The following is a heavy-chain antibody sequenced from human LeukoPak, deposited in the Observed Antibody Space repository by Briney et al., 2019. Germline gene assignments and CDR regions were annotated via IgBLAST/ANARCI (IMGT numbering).Heavy chain of an antibody. CDR2: IIPIFGTA. CDR3: ARETESRPSLDAFDI. Sequence: SVKVSCKASGGTFSSYASSWVRQAPGQGLEWMGGIIPIFGTANYAQKFQGRVTITADKSTSTAYMELSSLRSEDTAVYYCARETESRPSLDAFDIWGQGTMVTVSS. CDR1: GGTFSSYA. D-gene: IGHD1-14*01. J-gene: IGHJ3*02. V-gene: IGHV1-69*06.